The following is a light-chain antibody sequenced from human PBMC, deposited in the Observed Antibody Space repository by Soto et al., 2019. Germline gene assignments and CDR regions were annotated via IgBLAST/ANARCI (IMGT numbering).Light chain of an antibody. J-gene: IGLJ3*02. CDR2: EVT. CDR3: SSYAGSNNWV. CDR1: SSDIGIYKY. V-gene: IGLV2-8*01. Sequence: QSALTQPASVSGSPGQSIAISCTGSSSDIGIYKYVSWYQHHPGKAPKLMIYEVTKRPSGVPDRFSGSKSGNTASLTVSGLQAEDEADYYCSSYAGSNNWVFGGGTKVTV.